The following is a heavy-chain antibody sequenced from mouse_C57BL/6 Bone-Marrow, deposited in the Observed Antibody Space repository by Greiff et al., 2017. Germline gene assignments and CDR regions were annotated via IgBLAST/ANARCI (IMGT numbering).Heavy chain of an antibody. Sequence: EVQVVESGGGLVQPGGSLKLSCAASGFTFSDYYMYWVRQTPEKRLEWVAYISNGGGSTYYPDTVKGRFTISRDNAKNTLYLQMSRLRSEDTAMYYCARHRVMDYWGQGTSVTVSS. D-gene: IGHD3-3*01. J-gene: IGHJ4*01. V-gene: IGHV5-12*01. CDR1: GFTFSDYY. CDR2: ISNGGGST. CDR3: ARHRVMDY.